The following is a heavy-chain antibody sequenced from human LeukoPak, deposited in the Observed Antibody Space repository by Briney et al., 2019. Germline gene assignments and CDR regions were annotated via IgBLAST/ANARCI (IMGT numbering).Heavy chain of an antibody. Sequence: ASVKVSCKASGYTFTSYAMNWVRQAPGQGLEWVGWINTNTGNPTYAQGFTGRFVFSLDTSVSTAYLQISSLKAEDTAVYYCARSPGFLEWLSYYGMDVWGQGTTVTVSS. CDR2: INTNTGNP. J-gene: IGHJ6*02. CDR3: ARSPGFLEWLSYYGMDV. V-gene: IGHV7-4-1*02. D-gene: IGHD3-3*01. CDR1: GYTFTSYA.